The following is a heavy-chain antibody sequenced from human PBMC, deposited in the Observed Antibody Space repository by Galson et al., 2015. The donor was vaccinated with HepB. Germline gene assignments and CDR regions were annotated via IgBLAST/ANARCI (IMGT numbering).Heavy chain of an antibody. CDR1: GFTFSSYA. CDR2: ISYNGSNK. CDR3: AREPTRIPGWHAFDI. V-gene: IGHV3-30*04. J-gene: IGHJ3*02. Sequence: SLRLSCAASGFTFSSYAMHWARQAPGKGLEWVAVISYNGSNKYYADSVKGRFTISRDNSKNTLYLQMNSLRAEDTAVYYCAREPTRIPGWHAFDIWGQGTMVTVSS. D-gene: IGHD2-15*01.